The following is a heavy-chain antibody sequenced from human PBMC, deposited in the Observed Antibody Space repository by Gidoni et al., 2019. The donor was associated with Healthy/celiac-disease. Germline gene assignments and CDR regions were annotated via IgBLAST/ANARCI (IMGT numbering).Heavy chain of an antibody. J-gene: IGHJ1*01. CDR2: IYSKTDGGST. V-gene: IGHV3-15*01. D-gene: IGHD6-6*01. CDR3: TADSSSPIAEHFQH. Sequence: EWVGRIYSKTDGGSTDHAAPMKGRSTISRDDSKNTQYLQMNSMKAEYTAVDYCTADSSSPIAEHFQHWGQGTLVTVSS.